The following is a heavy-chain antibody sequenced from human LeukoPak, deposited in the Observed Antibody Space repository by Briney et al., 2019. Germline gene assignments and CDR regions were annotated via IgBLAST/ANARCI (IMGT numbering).Heavy chain of an antibody. CDR2: ISYDGSSK. D-gene: IGHD6-13*01. Sequence: GGSLRLSCAAPGFTFSSYAMHWVRQAPGKGLEWVAVISYDGSSKYYADSVKGRFTISRDNSKNTLYLQMNSLRAEDTAVYYCARDPMLLSIEQLVTEYYFDYWGQGTLVTVSS. CDR3: ARDPMLLSIEQLVTEYYFDY. CDR1: GFTFSSYA. V-gene: IGHV3-30-3*01. J-gene: IGHJ4*02.